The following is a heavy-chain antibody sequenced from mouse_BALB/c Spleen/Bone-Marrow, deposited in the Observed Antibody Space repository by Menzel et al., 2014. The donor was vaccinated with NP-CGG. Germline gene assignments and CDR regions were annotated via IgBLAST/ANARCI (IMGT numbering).Heavy chain of an antibody. CDR2: INPGTDYT. Sequence: QVQLQQSGAELAKPGASVKMSCKASGYTFTNSWMHWVKQRPGQGLEWIGYINPGTDYTEYDQKFKDKATLTADRSSSTAYMQLSGLTSEDSAVYFCANSRNGFPYRGQGTLVTVSA. J-gene: IGHJ3*01. V-gene: IGHV1-7*01. CDR3: ANSRNGFPY. CDR1: GYTFTNSW.